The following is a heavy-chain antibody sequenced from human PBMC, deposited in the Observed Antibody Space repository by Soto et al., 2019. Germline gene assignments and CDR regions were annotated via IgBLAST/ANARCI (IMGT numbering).Heavy chain of an antibody. V-gene: IGHV3-30-3*01. Sequence: GGSLRLSCAASGFTFRTFAMHWVRQAPGKGLEWVAVTSSDGTNKYYADSVKGRFTISRDNSNNMLFLQMNSLRPEDTALYFCARAPTSRFDYWGQGTLVTVSS. J-gene: IGHJ4*02. CDR2: TSSDGTNK. CDR3: ARAPTSRFDY. CDR1: GFTFRTFA.